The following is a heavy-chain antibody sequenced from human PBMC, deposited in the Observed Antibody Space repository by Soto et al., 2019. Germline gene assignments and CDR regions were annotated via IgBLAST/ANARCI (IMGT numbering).Heavy chain of an antibody. J-gene: IGHJ4*02. CDR1: GGSFSGSY. CDR3: AREKPYSSSWYHDY. D-gene: IGHD6-13*01. CDR2: INHSGST. V-gene: IGHV4-34*01. Sequence: ETLSLTCAVYGGSFSGSYFGWIRQLPGKGREWIGEINHSGSTNYNPSLKSRVTISVYTSKNQFSLKLSSVTAADTAVYYCAREKPYSSSWYHDYWGQGTLVTVS.